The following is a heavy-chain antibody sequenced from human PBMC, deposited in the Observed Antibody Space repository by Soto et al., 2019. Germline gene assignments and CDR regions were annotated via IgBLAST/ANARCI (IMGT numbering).Heavy chain of an antibody. CDR2: INPNSGNT. V-gene: IGHV1-8*01. J-gene: IGHJ6*03. CDR3: TRGIWCSSTTCYYMDV. Sequence: QVQLVQSGAEVKNPGASVKVSCKASGYTFTSYDINWVRQATGQGPEWMGWINPNSGNTGYAQKFQGRVTMTRDTSITTVYMELDSLRSEDTAVYYCTRGIWCSSTTCYYMDVWGKGTTVTVSS. CDR1: GYTFTSYD. D-gene: IGHD2-2*01.